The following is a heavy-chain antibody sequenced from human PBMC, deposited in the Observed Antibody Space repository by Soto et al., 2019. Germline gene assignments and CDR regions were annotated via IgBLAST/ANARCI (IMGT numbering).Heavy chain of an antibody. Sequence: EVQVVQSGAGVTKPGATVKLSCKVSGYTFTAYFIHWVQQAPGKGLEWLGLVDPEDGEPIYAEKFQGRVTITADTSTDTGYMELSSLRYEDTAVYFCATVGRLGSTGASTYGMDVWGQGTTVTVSS. D-gene: IGHD1-26*01. CDR3: ATVGRLGSTGASTYGMDV. J-gene: IGHJ6*02. CDR2: VDPEDGEP. V-gene: IGHV1-69-2*01. CDR1: GYTFTAYF.